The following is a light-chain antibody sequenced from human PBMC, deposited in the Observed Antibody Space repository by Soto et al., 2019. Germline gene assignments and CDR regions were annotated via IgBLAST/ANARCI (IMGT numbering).Light chain of an antibody. CDR1: QSLLHTDGYFY. Sequence: DIVMTQSPLSLPVTPGEPVSISCRSSQSLLHTDGYFYLDWYLQKPGQSLQVLIYLGSNRASGVPDRFSGSGSGTDFTLKISRVEAEDVGLYYCMQARQTPRTFGQGTRVEIK. CDR3: MQARQTPRT. V-gene: IGKV2-28*01. CDR2: LGS. J-gene: IGKJ1*01.